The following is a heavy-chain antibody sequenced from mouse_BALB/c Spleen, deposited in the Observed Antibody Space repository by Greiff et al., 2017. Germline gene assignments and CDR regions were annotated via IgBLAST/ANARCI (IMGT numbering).Heavy chain of an antibody. CDR3: VRDGAYYAMDY. V-gene: IGHV2-9-2*01. J-gene: IGHJ4*01. Sequence: VQLQESGPGLVAPSQSLSITCTVSGFSLTSYDISWIRQPPGKGLEWLGVIWTGGGTNYNSAFMSRLSISKDNSKSQVFLKMNSLQTDDTAIYYCVRDGAYYAMDYWGQGTSVTVSS. CDR2: IWTGGGT. CDR1: GFSLTSYD.